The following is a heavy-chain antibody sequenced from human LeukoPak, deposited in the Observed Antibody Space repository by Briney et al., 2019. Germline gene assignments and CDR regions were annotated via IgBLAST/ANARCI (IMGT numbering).Heavy chain of an antibody. J-gene: IGHJ4*02. D-gene: IGHD3-22*01. V-gene: IGHV3-7*01. Sequence: GGSLRLSCVASGFIFSDLWLTWVRPAPGKGLEWVANVNQHESGKYYADSVKGRFTISRDNAKNSLYLQMNNLRAEDTAVYYCARDYKGYYDSSGHLGHWGQGTLLTVSS. CDR1: GFIFSDLW. CDR3: ARDYKGYYDSSGHLGH. CDR2: VNQHESGK.